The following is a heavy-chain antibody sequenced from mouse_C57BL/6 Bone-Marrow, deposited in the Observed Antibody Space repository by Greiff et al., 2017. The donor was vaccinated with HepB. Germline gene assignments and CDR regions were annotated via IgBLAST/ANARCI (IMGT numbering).Heavy chain of an antibody. J-gene: IGHJ4*01. V-gene: IGHV2-6*01. CDR2: IWGVGST. CDR3: ARSITTVRYYAMDY. Sequence: VKLMESGPGLVAPSQSLSITCTVSGFSLTSYGVDWVRQSPGKGLEWLGVIWGVGSTNYNSALKSRLSISKDNSKSQVFLKMNSLQTDDTAMYYCARSITTVRYYAMDYWGQGTSVTVSS. CDR1: GFSLTSYG. D-gene: IGHD1-1*01.